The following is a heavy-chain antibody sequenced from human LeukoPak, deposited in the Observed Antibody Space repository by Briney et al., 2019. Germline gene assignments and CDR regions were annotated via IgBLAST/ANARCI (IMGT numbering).Heavy chain of an antibody. CDR1: GFTFSSYW. Sequence: GGSLRLSCVASGFTFSSYWMSWVRQAPGKGLEWVANIKQDGSGKYYVDSVKGRFTISRDNAKNSLYLQMNSLRAEDTAVYYCAREEVPYAFDIWGQGTMVTVSS. CDR3: AREEVPYAFDI. J-gene: IGHJ3*02. V-gene: IGHV3-7*01. CDR2: IKQDGSGK.